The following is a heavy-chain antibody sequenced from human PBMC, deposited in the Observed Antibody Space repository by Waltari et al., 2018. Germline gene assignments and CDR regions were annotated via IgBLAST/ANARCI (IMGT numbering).Heavy chain of an antibody. CDR2: LYSGGGT. D-gene: IGHD1-1*01. V-gene: IGHV3-53*01. J-gene: IGHJ4*02. CDR3: ARLKQLVYYFDS. Sequence: EVQLVESGGGLIQPGGSLRLSCAVSGFSVTSNCLTWLRQAPGKGLEWVAVLYSGGGTYYTDSVKGRFTISRDNSNNTLDLQMTGLRADDTAVYFCARLKQLVYYFDSWGQGTQVTVSS. CDR1: GFSVTSNC.